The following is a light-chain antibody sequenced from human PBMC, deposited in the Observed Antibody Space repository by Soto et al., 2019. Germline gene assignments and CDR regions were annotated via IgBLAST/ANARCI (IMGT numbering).Light chain of an antibody. V-gene: IGKV3-15*01. CDR1: QSVSSN. CDR3: QQYNNWPLWT. J-gene: IGKJ1*01. CDR2: GAS. Sequence: EIVMTQSPATLSVSPGERATLSCRASQSVSSNLAWYQQKPGQAPRLLIYGASTRATGIPARFSGSGSGAEFTLTISSLQSGDFAVYYCQQYNNWPLWTFGQGTNVDIK.